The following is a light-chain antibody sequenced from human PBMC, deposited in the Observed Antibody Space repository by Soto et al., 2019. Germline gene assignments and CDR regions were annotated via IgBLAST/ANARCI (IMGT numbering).Light chain of an antibody. CDR1: QSINNC. CDR3: QQGFNTPNT. CDR2: AAS. V-gene: IGKV1-39*01. Sequence: DIQMTQSPSSLSASVGDRVTITCRASQSINNCLNWYQQKPGKAPKLLIYAASSLQSGVPSRLSGSVSGTHFTLTISSLQPEDFATYYCQQGFNTPNTYGPGTKADI. J-gene: IGKJ3*01.